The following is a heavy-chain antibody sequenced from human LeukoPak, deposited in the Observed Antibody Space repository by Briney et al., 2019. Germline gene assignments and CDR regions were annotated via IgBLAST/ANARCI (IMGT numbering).Heavy chain of an antibody. J-gene: IGHJ6*03. Sequence: PSETLSLTCTVSGGSISSYYWSWIRQPAGKGLEWIGRIYTSGSTNYNPSLKSRVTMSVDTSKNQFSLKLSSVTAADTAVYYCARSIAARLDYYYYMDVWGEGTTVTVSS. CDR2: IYTSGST. CDR1: GGSISSYY. D-gene: IGHD6-6*01. V-gene: IGHV4-4*07. CDR3: ARSIAARLDYYYYMDV.